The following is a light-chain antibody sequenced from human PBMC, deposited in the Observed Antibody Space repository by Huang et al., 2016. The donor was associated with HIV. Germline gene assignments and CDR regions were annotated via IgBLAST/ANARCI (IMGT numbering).Light chain of an antibody. V-gene: IGKV1-NL1*01. J-gene: IGKJ4*01. CDR2: AAS. CDR1: QDIRNS. CDR3: QQYYTPPLT. Sequence: DIQMTQSPSSLSACVGDSVTIACRAGQDIRNSLAWYKQKPGKAPKLHLYAASRLESGGPSRFSGGGSGTYYTLTISGLQPEDFATYYCQQYYTPPLTFGGGTKVEIK.